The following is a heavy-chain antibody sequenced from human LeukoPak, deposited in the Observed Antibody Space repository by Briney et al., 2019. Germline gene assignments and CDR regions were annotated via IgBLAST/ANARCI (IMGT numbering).Heavy chain of an antibody. D-gene: IGHD3-10*01. CDR2: IYHSGST. CDR3: ARAAGMRGYFDY. CDR1: GGSISSGGYY. Sequence: PSQTLSLTCTVSGGSISSGGYYWSWIRQPPGKGLEWIGYIYHSGSTYYNPSLKSRVTISVDRSKNQFSLKLSSVTAADTAVYYCARAAGMRGYFDYWGQGTLVTVSS. V-gene: IGHV4-30-2*01. J-gene: IGHJ4*02.